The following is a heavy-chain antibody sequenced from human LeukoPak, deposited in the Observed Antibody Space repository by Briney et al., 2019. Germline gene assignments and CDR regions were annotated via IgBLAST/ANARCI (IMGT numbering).Heavy chain of an antibody. D-gene: IGHD3-22*01. CDR1: GYTFTSYG. V-gene: IGHV1-18*01. CDR3: ARDGHSSGYYQTDAFHI. CDR2: INAYNNGYT. J-gene: IGHJ3*02. Sequence: ASVKVSCKASGYTFTSYGISWVRQAPGQGLEWMGWINAYNNGYTNYTQKLRGRDTMTTDTSTSTGYMELRSLRSDDTAVYYCARDGHSSGYYQTDAFHIWDQGTMVTVSS.